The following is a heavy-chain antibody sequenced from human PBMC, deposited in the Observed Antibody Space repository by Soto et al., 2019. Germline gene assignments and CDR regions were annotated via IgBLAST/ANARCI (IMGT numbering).Heavy chain of an antibody. Sequence: QVHLQQWGAGLLKPSETLSLTCAVYGGSVNGYYWNWIRQPPGKGLEWIGEIKHTGGTHYNPSLKSRVTMSVDTSKNQSSMRVSSVTAADTAIYYCATRITVFGLLIPPFDPWGQGTQVTVSS. D-gene: IGHD3-3*01. J-gene: IGHJ5*02. V-gene: IGHV4-34*02. CDR3: ATRITVFGLLIPPFDP. CDR1: GGSVNGYY. CDR2: IKHTGGT.